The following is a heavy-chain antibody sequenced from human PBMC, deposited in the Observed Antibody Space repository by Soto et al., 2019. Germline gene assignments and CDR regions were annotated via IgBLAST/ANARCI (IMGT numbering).Heavy chain of an antibody. CDR3: ARERAARNHDY. CDR1: GGTFSSYT. V-gene: IGHV1-69*01. D-gene: IGHD1-1*01. J-gene: IGHJ4*02. Sequence: QVRLVQSGAEVKKPGSSLKISCQTSGGTFSSYTINWVRQAPGQGLEWMGGIMPIFAKANYAQKFQGRVTITADESTNTAYMELNSLTFEDTAVYYCARERAARNHDYWGQGTLVTVSS. CDR2: IMPIFAKA.